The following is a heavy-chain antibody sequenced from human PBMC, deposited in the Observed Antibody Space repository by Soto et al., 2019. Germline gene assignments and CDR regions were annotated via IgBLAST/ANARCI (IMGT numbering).Heavy chain of an antibody. CDR3: ARGYGDYLVNWFYP. J-gene: IGHJ5*02. V-gene: IGHV4-4*02. D-gene: IGHD4-17*01. CDR1: SGSISSSNW. Sequence: QVQLQESGPGLVKPSGTLSLTCAVSSGSISSSNWWSWVRQPPGKGLEWIGEIYHSGGNNYNPSLKSRVTISVDKSKNQFSLKLSSGTAADTAVYYWARGYGDYLVNWFYPWGQGTLVTVSS. CDR2: IYHSGGN.